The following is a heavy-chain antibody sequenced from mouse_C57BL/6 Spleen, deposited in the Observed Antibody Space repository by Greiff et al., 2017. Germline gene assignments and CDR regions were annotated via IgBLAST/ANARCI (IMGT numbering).Heavy chain of an antibody. V-gene: IGHV7-3*01. CDR2: IRNKANGYTT. CDR3: ARDREGGLFDY. Sequence: DVKLVESGGGLVQPGGSLSLSCAASGFTFTDYYMSWVRQPPGKALEWLGFIRNKANGYTTEYRASVKGRFTISRDNSQSILYHQMNALRAEDSATYYCARDREGGLFDYWGKGTTLTVSS. D-gene: IGHD3-3*01. J-gene: IGHJ2*01. CDR1: GFTFTDYY.